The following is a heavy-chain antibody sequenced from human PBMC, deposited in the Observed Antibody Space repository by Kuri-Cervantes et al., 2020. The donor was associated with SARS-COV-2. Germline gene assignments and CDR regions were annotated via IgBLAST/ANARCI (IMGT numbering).Heavy chain of an antibody. D-gene: IGHD3-22*01. J-gene: IGHJ2*01. V-gene: IGHV1-24*01. CDR2: FDPEDGET. CDR3: ARSSGYYRRWYFDL. CDR1: GYTLTELS. Sequence: ASVKVSCKVSGYTLTELSMHWVRQAPGKGLEWMGGFDPEDGETIYAQKFQGRVTMTEDTSTDTAYMELSSLRSEDTAVHYCARSSGYYRRWYFDLWGRGTQVTVSS.